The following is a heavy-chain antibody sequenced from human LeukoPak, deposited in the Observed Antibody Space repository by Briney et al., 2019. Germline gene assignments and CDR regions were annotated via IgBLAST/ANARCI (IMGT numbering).Heavy chain of an antibody. CDR3: ARGTRLSSSSWYYGMDV. V-gene: IGHV3-7*01. D-gene: IGHD6-13*01. Sequence: GGSLRLSCAASGFTFSSYWMSWVRQAPGKGLEWVANIKQDGSEKYYVDSVKGRFTISRDNAKNSLYLQMNSLRAEDTAVFYCARGTRLSSSSWYYGMDVWGQGTTVTVSS. CDR2: IKQDGSEK. J-gene: IGHJ6*02. CDR1: GFTFSSYW.